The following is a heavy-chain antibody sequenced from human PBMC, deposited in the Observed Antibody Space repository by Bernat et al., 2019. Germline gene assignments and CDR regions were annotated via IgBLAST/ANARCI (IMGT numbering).Heavy chain of an antibody. CDR1: GFTFSSYG. CDR3: AKDWTTVDY. D-gene: IGHD4-17*01. V-gene: IGHV3-30*18. CDR2: ISYDGGNK. J-gene: IGHJ4*02. Sequence: QVQLVESGGGVVQPGRSLRLSCAASGFTFSSYGMHWVRQAPGKGLEWVAVISYDGGNKYYADSVKGRFTISRDNSKNTLYLQMNSLRAEDTAVYYCAKDWTTVDYWGQGTLVTVSP.